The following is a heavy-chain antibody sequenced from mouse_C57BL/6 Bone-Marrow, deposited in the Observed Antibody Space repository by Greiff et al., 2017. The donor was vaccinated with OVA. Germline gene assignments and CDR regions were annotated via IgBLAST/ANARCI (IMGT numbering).Heavy chain of an antibody. Sequence: VQLQQSGAELARPGASVKLSCKASGYIFTSYGISWVKQRTGQGLEWIGEIYPRSGNTYYNEKFKGKATLTADKSSSTAYMELRSLTSEDSAVYFCARFGYYGSPFAYWGQGTLVTVSA. D-gene: IGHD1-1*01. CDR1: GYIFTSYG. V-gene: IGHV1-81*01. CDR3: ARFGYYGSPFAY. CDR2: IYPRSGNT. J-gene: IGHJ3*01.